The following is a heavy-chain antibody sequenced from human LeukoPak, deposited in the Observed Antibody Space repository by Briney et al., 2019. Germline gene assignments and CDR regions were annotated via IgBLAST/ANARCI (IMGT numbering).Heavy chain of an antibody. CDR1: GGSISSSSYS. D-gene: IGHD3-10*01. CDR2: IYYSGST. CDR3: ARQPDTLLWFGEFPRSYYFDY. Sequence: NPSETLSLTCTVSGGSISSSSYSWGWIRQPPGKGLEWIGSIYYSGSTYYNPSLKSRVTISVDTSKNQFSLKLSSVTAADTAVYYCARQPDTLLWFGEFPRSYYFDYWGQGTLVTVSS. V-gene: IGHV4-39*01. J-gene: IGHJ4*02.